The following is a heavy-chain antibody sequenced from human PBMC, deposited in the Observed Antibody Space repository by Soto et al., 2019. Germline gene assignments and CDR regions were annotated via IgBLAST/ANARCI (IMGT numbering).Heavy chain of an antibody. J-gene: IGHJ4*02. Sequence: XASLKISCKGCGYSFTSYWIGWVRQMPGKGLEWMGIIYPGDSDTRYSPSFQGQVTISAYKSISTAYLQWSSLKASDTAMYYCARHIGVAVAGTNFDYWGQGTLVTGSS. D-gene: IGHD6-19*01. CDR3: ARHIGVAVAGTNFDY. CDR2: IYPGDSDT. V-gene: IGHV5-51*01. CDR1: GYSFTSYW.